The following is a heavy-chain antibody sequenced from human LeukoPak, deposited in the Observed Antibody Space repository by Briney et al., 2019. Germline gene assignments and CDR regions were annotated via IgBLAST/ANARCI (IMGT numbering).Heavy chain of an antibody. CDR3: ASASSHRIAAGGDY. Sequence: GGSLRLSCAASGFTFSNYWMHWVRQAPGKGLVWVSRINSDGSSRNYADSVKGRFTITRDNAKNTLYLQMNSLRAEDTAVYYCASASSHRIAAGGDYWGQGTLVTVSS. V-gene: IGHV3-74*01. D-gene: IGHD6-13*01. CDR2: INSDGSSR. CDR1: GFTFSNYW. J-gene: IGHJ4*02.